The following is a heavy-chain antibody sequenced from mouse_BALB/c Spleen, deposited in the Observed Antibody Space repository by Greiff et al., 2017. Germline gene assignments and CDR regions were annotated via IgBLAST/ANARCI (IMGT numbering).Heavy chain of an antibody. V-gene: IGHV3-6*02. CDR2: ISYDGSN. CDR1: GYSITSGYY. CDR3: ARGENYGSSYWYFDV. J-gene: IGHJ1*01. D-gene: IGHD1-1*01. Sequence: EVKLEESGPGLVKPSQSLSLTCSVTGYSITSGYYWNWIRQFPGNKLEWMGYISYDGSNNYNPSLKNRISITRDTSKNQFFLKLNSVTTEDTATYYCARGENYGSSYWYFDVWGAGTTVTVSS.